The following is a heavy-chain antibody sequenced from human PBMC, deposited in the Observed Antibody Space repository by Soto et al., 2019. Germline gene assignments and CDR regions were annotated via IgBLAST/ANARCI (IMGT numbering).Heavy chain of an antibody. CDR3: ARDGPFCSGTGCRDYYHYMDF. J-gene: IGHJ6*03. D-gene: IGHD2-2*01. CDR1: GFSFSDYS. CDR2: ISGSTSYI. Sequence: EVQLVDSGGGLVKPGGSLRLSCAASGFSFSDYSMNWVRQAPGQGLEWVSSISGSTSYIYYADSLKGRFPVSRDNAEKSLYLQMNSLRAEDTAVYHCARDGPFCSGTGCRDYYHYMDFWGKGTTVIVSS. V-gene: IGHV3-21*01.